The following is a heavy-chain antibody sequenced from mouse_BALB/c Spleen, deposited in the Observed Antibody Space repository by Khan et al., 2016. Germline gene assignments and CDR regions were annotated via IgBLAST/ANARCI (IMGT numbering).Heavy chain of an antibody. CDR3: ATSTDVARNYYAMDY. Sequence: QIQLVQSGPELKKPGETVKISCKASGYTFTDYSMHWVKQAPGKGLKWMGWINTETGEPTYADDFKGRFAFSLETSASTAYLEINNLKNEATATXCWATSTDVARNYYAMDYWGQGTSVTVSS. CDR2: INTETGEP. CDR1: GYTFTDYS. V-gene: IGHV9-2-1*01. D-gene: IGHD1-1*01. J-gene: IGHJ4*01.